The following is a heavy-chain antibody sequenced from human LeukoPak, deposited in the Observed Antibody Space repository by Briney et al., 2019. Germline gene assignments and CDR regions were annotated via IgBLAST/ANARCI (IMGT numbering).Heavy chain of an antibody. CDR2: ITYDGSSK. V-gene: IGHV3-30-3*02. Sequence: GGSLRLSCAASGFTFSTYAMHWVRQAPGKGLEWVAVITYDGSSKYFADSVKGRFTISRDNSKNTLYLQMNSLRAEDTAVYYCAKRIAAAGDYWGQGTLVTVSS. D-gene: IGHD6-13*01. CDR3: AKRIAAAGDY. CDR1: GFTFSTYA. J-gene: IGHJ4*02.